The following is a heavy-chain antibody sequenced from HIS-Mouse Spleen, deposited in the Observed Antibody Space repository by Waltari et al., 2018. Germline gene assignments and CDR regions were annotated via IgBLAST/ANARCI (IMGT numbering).Heavy chain of an antibody. D-gene: IGHD6-13*01. CDR2: IYYSGST. V-gene: IGHV4-39*07. CDR1: GGSISSSSYY. Sequence: QLQLQESGPGLVKPSETLSLTCTVSGGSISSSSYYWGWLRQPPGKGLEWIGSIYYSGSTHYNPALKSRFTRSVDTSKNQFSLKLSSVTAADTAVYYCAREIPYSSSWYDWYFDLWGRGTLVTVSS. CDR3: AREIPYSSSWYDWYFDL. J-gene: IGHJ2*01.